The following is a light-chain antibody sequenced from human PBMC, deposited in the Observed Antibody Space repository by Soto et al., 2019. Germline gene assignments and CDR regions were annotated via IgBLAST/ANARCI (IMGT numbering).Light chain of an antibody. CDR3: QTCGTGIRV. V-gene: IGLV4-69*01. Sequence: QSVLTQSPSASTSLGASVKLTCTLSSGHSSYAIAWHQQQPEKGPRYLMKLNSDGSHNKGDGIPDRFSGSSSGAERYLTISSLQSEDEADYYCQTCGTGIRVFGGGTKLTVL. J-gene: IGLJ2*01. CDR2: LNSDGSH. CDR1: SGHSSYA.